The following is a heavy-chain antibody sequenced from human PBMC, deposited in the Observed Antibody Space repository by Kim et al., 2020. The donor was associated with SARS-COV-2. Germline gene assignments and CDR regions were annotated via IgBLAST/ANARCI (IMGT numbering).Heavy chain of an antibody. Sequence: GGSLRLSCAASGFTFSNYDMTWVRQAPGQGLEWVSGISGSGATTYYADSVKGRFTISRDNSKKTLDLQMNSLRVEDTAVYYCVAWGYCSGGSCYPNWFDPWGQGTLVTVSS. CDR1: GFTFSNYD. CDR3: VAWGYCSGGSCYPNWFDP. D-gene: IGHD2-15*01. J-gene: IGHJ5*02. CDR2: ISGSGATT. V-gene: IGHV3-23*01.